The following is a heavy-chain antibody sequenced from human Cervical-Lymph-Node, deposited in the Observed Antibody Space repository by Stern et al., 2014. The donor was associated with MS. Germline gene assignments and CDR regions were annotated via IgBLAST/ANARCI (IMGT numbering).Heavy chain of an antibody. V-gene: IGHV4-39*01. CDR3: ARHMTPQHTWGDLDY. CDR1: GGYISSSSYY. D-gene: IGHD7-27*01. CDR2: IYYSGST. J-gene: IGHJ4*02. Sequence: QVQLQESGPGLVKPSETLSLTCTVSGGYISSSSYYWGWIRQPPGKGLEWIGSIYYSGSTYYNPSLKSRVTISVDTSKNQLSLKLSSVTAADTAVYYCARHMTPQHTWGDLDYWGQGTLVTVSS.